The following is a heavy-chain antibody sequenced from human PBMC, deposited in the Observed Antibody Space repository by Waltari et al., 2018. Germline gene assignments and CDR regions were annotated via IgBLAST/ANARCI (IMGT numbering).Heavy chain of an antibody. CDR1: GHSVSSGYY. CDR2: IYESGST. V-gene: IGHV4-38-2*01. CDR3: ARLDSRIFFDF. Sequence: QVQLHESGPGLVKASETLSLTCDVSGHSVSSGYYWGWIRQPPGKGLEWIGSIYESGSTHYNPSLQSRIIISLERSKNQFSLRVSSVTAADTAVYYCARLDSRIFFDFWGHGILVTVSS. J-gene: IGHJ4*01.